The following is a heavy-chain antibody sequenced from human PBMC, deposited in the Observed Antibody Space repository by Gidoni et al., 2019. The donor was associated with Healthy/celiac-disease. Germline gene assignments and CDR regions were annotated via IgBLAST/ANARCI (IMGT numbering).Heavy chain of an antibody. CDR2: IYYSGST. CDR3: ARDGSGSYYPDAFDI. CDR1: GGSISSYY. Sequence: QVQLQESGPGLVKPSETLSLTCTVAGGSISSYYWSWIRQPPGKGLEWIGYIYYSGSTNYNPSLKSRVTISVDTSKNQFSLKLSSVTAADTAVYYCARDGSGSYYPDAFDIWGQGTMVTVSS. V-gene: IGHV4-59*01. J-gene: IGHJ3*02. D-gene: IGHD3-10*01.